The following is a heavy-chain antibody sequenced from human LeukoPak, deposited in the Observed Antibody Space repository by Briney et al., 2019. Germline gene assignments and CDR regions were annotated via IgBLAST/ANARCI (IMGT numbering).Heavy chain of an antibody. CDR2: ISSSSSYI. CDR1: GFTFSSYS. D-gene: IGHD3-9*01. CDR3: ARGGTYDILTGYY. Sequence: GGSLRLSCAASGFTFSSYSMNWVRQAPGKGLEWVSSISSSSSYIYYADSVKGRFTISRDNAKNSLYLQMNSLRAEDTAVYYCARGGTYDILTGYYWGQGTLVTVSS. J-gene: IGHJ4*02. V-gene: IGHV3-21*01.